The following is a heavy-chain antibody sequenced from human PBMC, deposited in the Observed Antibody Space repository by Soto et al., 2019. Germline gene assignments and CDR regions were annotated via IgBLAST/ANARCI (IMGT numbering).Heavy chain of an antibody. CDR3: AKLDYDIFTGSLGYYYGMDV. Sequence: EVQLLESGGGLVQPGGSLRLSCAASGFTFSSYAMSWVRQAPGKGLEWVSAISGSGGSTYYADSVKGRFTISRDNSKNTLYLQMNSLRAEDTAVYYCAKLDYDIFTGSLGYYYGMDVWGQGTTVTVSS. D-gene: IGHD3-9*01. V-gene: IGHV3-23*01. CDR1: GFTFSSYA. J-gene: IGHJ6*02. CDR2: ISGSGGST.